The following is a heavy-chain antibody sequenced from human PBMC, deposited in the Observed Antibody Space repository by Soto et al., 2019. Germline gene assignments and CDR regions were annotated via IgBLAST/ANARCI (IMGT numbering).Heavy chain of an antibody. CDR3: ARDTGSYYLDS. V-gene: IGHV4-59*01. J-gene: IGHJ4*01. CDR1: GGSISSYF. CDR2: IHYSGTT. Sequence: ETLSLTCTIYGGSISSYFWIWIRQPPGRGLEWIGYIHYSGTTVYSPSLKSRVTMSIDTSENQFTLNLTSVTAADTAVYYCARDTGSYYLDSWGQGSLVTVSS. D-gene: IGHD1-26*01.